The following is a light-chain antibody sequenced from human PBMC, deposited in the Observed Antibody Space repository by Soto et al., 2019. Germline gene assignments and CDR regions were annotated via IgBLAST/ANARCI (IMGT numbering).Light chain of an antibody. V-gene: IGLV2-8*01. CDR1: SSDVGGYNY. CDR3: SSYAGSTLV. Sequence: QSALTQPPSASGSPGQSVTISCTGTSSDVGGYNYVSWYQQHPGKAPKLMIYEVSKRPSGVPDRFSGSKSGNTASLTVSGLQAEYEADYYCSSYAGSTLVFGGGTKLTVL. CDR2: EVS. J-gene: IGLJ2*01.